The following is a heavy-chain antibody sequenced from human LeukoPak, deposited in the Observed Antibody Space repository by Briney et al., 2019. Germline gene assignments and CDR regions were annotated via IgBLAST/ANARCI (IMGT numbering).Heavy chain of an antibody. Sequence: GGSLRLSCAASGFTLRSYCMSWVRQAPGKGLEWVANIKEDGSEKYYVDSVKGRFTISRDNAQNSVYLHMNSLTAEDTALYYCARDWVAGVPFDAFDIWGQGTMVSVSS. CDR2: IKEDGSEK. J-gene: IGHJ3*02. V-gene: IGHV3-7*03. CDR3: ARDWVAGVPFDAFDI. D-gene: IGHD3-10*01. CDR1: GFTLRSYC.